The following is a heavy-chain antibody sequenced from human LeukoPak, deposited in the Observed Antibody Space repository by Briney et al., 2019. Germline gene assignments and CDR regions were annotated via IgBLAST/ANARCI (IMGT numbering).Heavy chain of an antibody. CDR1: GGSISSYY. V-gene: IGHV4-59*12. D-gene: IGHD6-6*01. CDR2: IYYSGST. Sequence: PSETLSLTCTVSGGSISSYYWSWIRQPPGKGLEWIGYIYYSGSTYYNPSLKSRVTISVDTSKNQFSLKLSSVTAADTAVYYCAREVRGQLVRDYFDYWGQGTLVTVSS. CDR3: AREVRGQLVRDYFDY. J-gene: IGHJ4*02.